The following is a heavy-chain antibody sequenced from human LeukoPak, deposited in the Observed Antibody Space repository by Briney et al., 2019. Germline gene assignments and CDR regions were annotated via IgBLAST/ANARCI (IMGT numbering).Heavy chain of an antibody. CDR1: GGSFSSYY. CDR3: ARLPVVAYRFDY. V-gene: IGHV4-39*07. J-gene: IGHJ4*02. Sequence: SETLSLTCAVYGGSFSSYYWGWIRQPPGKGLEWIGSIYYSGSTYYNPSLKSRVTISVDTSKNQFSLKLSSVTAADTAVYYCARLPVVAYRFDYWGQGTLVTVSS. CDR2: IYYSGST. D-gene: IGHD2-15*01.